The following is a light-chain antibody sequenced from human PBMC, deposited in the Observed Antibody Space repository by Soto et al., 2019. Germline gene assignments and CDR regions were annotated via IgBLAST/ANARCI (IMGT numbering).Light chain of an antibody. CDR2: GAS. J-gene: IGKJ2*01. V-gene: IGKV3-15*01. CDR3: QHLNNWPSYT. CDR1: PNVNSN. Sequence: EIVMTQSPATLSVSPGERATLSCRASPNVNSNLAWYQQKPGQAPRLLIYGASTRDTGVPARFSGSGSGTEFTLTISSLQPEDVAIYYCQHLNNWPSYTFGQGTKLEIK.